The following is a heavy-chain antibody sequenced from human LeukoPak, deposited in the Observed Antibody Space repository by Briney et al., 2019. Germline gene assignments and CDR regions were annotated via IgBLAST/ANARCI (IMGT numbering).Heavy chain of an antibody. CDR1: GGSFSGYY. D-gene: IGHD6-13*01. J-gene: IGHJ5*02. V-gene: IGHV4-34*01. CDR2: INHSGST. Sequence: SETLSLTCAVYGGSFSGYYWSWIRQPPGKGLEWIGEINHSGSTNYSPSLKSRVTISVDTSKNQFSLKLNSVTAADTAVYYCARGVLAAAGRVRWFGPWGQGTLVTVSS. CDR3: ARGVLAAAGRVRWFGP.